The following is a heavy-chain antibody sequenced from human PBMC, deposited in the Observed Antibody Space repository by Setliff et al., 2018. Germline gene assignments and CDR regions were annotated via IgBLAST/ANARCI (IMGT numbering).Heavy chain of an antibody. CDR1: GYTFTGYS. CDR3: ARDLIAVAATTAFDI. V-gene: IGHV1-2*06. CDR2: INPNSGGT. D-gene: IGHD6-19*01. J-gene: IGHJ3*02. Sequence: ASVKVSCKASGYTFTGYSMHWVRQAPGQGLEWMGRINPNSGGTNYAQKFQGRVTMTRDTSISTAYMELSRLRSDDTAMYYCARDLIAVAATTAFDIWGQGTMVTVSS.